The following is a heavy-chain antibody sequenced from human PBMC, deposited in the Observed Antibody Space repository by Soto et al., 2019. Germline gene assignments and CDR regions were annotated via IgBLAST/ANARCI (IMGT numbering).Heavy chain of an antibody. CDR2: INPDGSAT. CDR3: GRGGSDSPMAPGY. Sequence: GGSLRLSCAASGFTFSSYWMHWVRQAPGKGLVWVSRINPDGSATNYADSVKGRFTISRDNAKNTLYLQMNSLRAEDTAVFYCGRGGSDSPMAPGYWGLGTLVTVSS. V-gene: IGHV3-74*01. J-gene: IGHJ4*02. D-gene: IGHD5-18*01. CDR1: GFTFSSYW.